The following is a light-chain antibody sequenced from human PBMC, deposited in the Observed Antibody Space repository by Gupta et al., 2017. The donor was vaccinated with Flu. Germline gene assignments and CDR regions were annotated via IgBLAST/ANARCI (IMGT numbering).Light chain of an antibody. CDR3: QQYRSYPWT. Sequence: DIQMTQSPSTLSASVGDRVTITCRASQSSDSWLAWYLQKPGKAPKLLIYKTSNLESGVPSRFSGSGSGTEFTLTISSLQPDDFATYYCQQYRSYPWTFGQGTTVEIQ. CDR1: QSSDSW. J-gene: IGKJ1*01. V-gene: IGKV1-5*03. CDR2: KTS.